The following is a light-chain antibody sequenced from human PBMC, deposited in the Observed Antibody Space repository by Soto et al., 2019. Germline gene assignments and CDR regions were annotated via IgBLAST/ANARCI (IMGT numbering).Light chain of an antibody. J-gene: IGKJ1*01. V-gene: IGKV3-20*01. CDR1: QSVSSF. CDR2: GVS. CDR3: HQCASSPQT. Sequence: EIVLTQSPGTLSLSPGERATLSCRASQSVSSFLAWYQQKPGQAPRLLIYGVSSRATGIPDRFSGSGSGTDFTLTVSSLEPEDFAVYYCHQCASSPQTFGQGTKVDIK.